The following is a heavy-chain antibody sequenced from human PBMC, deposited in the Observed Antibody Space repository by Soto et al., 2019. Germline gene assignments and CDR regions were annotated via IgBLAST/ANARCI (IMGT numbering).Heavy chain of an antibody. V-gene: IGHV4-59*08. D-gene: IGHD2-15*01. Sequence: SETLSLTCTGSGGSISSYYWSWIRQPPGKGLEWIGYIYYSGSTNYNPSLKSRVTISVDTSKNQFSLKLSSVTAADTAVYYCARQIEYFCGVSCYPPGVFHYWCQGTLVTV. CDR2: IYYSGST. CDR1: GGSISSYY. CDR3: ARQIEYFCGVSCYPPGVFHY. J-gene: IGHJ4*02.